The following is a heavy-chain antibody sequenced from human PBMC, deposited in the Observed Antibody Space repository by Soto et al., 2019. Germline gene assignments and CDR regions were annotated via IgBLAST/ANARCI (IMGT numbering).Heavy chain of an antibody. CDR1: GFTFSSYA. CDR2: VSYDGGNR. V-gene: IGHV3-30-3*01. CDR3: ARPGNSSDWYGGPFDI. D-gene: IGHD6-13*01. Sequence: QVQLVESGGGVVQPGRSLRLSCAASGFTFSSYAMHWARQAPGKGLEWVAVVSYDGGNRYYADSVKGRFTISRDNSKNTLYLQMNVLRHEDTAVYYCARPGNSSDWYGGPFDIWGQGTMVTVSS. J-gene: IGHJ3*02.